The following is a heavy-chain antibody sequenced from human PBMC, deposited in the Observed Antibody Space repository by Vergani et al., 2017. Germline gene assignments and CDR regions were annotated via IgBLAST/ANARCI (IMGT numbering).Heavy chain of an antibody. CDR2: IYHSGST. V-gene: IGHV4-38-2*02. J-gene: IGHJ4*02. Sequence: QVQLQESGPGLVKPSETLSLTCTVSGYSISSGYYWGWIRQPPGKGLEWIGSIYHSGSTYYNPSLKSRVTISVDTSKNQFSLKRSSVTAADTAVYYCARDTRDDYSYYFDYWGQGTLVTVSS. CDR3: ARDTRDDYSYYFDY. D-gene: IGHD4-11*01. CDR1: GYSISSGYY.